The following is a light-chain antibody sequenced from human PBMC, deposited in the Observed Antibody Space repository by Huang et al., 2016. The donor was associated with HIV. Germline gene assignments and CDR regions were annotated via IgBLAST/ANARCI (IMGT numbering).Light chain of an antibody. Sequence: EIMMTQSPVTLSVSPGESATLSCRAGQSVSSNLAWYQQKPGQAPRLLIYGASTRATGIPARFSCSGYGTEFTLTISNLQSEDFAVYYCQQSHDWPPYTFGQGTKLEIK. CDR3: QQSHDWPPYT. J-gene: IGKJ2*01. V-gene: IGKV3-15*01. CDR1: QSVSSN. CDR2: GAS.